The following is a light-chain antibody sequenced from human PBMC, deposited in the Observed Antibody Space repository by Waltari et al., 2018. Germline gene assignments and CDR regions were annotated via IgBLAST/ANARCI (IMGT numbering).Light chain of an antibody. V-gene: IGLV2-14*01. CDR1: SSDVGGYNC. CDR2: EVS. CDR3: NSCTGSGAYV. J-gene: IGLJ1*01. Sequence: QSALTQPASVSGSPGQSITISCTGTSSDVGGYNCVSWYQQYPGKAPKVLISEVSNRPSGVSNRFSGSKSGNTASLTISGLQAEDEADCYCNSCTGSGAYVFGTGTKVTVL.